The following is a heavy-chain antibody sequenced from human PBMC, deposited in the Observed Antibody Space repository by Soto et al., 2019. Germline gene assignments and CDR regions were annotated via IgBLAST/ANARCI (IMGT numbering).Heavy chain of an antibody. CDR2: IYYSGST. CDR1: GGSISSYY. D-gene: IGHD2-21*02. V-gene: IGHV4-59*08. Sequence: SETLSLTCTVSGGSISSYYWSWIRQPPGKGLEWIGYIYYSGSTNYNPSLKSRVTISVDTSKNQFSLKLSSVTAADTAVYYCARHEVGAYCGGDCSLFDYWGQGTLVTVSS. CDR3: ARHEVGAYCGGDCSLFDY. J-gene: IGHJ4*02.